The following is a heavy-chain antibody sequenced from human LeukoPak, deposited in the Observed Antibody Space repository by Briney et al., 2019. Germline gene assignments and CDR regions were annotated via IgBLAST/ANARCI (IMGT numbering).Heavy chain of an antibody. D-gene: IGHD3-10*01. V-gene: IGHV1-24*01. CDR3: ARDVAHHYYGSGSYPPDY. CDR1: GYTLTELS. J-gene: IGHJ4*02. Sequence: ASVKVSCKVSGYTLTELSMHWVRQAPGKGLEWMGGFDPEDGETIYAQKFQGRVTMTEDTSTDTAYMELSSLRSEDTAVYYCARDVAHHYYGSGSYPPDYWGQGTLVTVSS. CDR2: FDPEDGET.